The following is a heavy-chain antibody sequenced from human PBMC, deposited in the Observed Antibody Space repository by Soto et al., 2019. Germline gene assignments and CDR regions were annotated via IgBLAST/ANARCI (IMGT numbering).Heavy chain of an antibody. CDR2: VYYTGST. CDR3: ARTVLGPDLLADSFVDYYYYMDV. D-gene: IGHD3-9*01. V-gene: IGHV4-59*08. J-gene: IGHJ6*03. CDR1: GGSISNVY. Sequence: SETLSLTCTVSGGSISNVYWSWIRQPPGKGLEWIGYVYYTGSTSYNPSLKRRVTFSADSSRGQFSLRLNSVTAADTAVYYCARTVLGPDLLADSFVDYYYYMDVWGQGTTVTVPS.